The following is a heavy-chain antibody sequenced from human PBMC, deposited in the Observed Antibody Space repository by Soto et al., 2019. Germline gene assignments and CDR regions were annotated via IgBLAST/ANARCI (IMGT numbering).Heavy chain of an antibody. CDR3: AGAVHQLLSPHYYYFGMDV. J-gene: IGHJ6*02. CDR1: GGNFTSFA. CDR2: IVPFFRTP. D-gene: IGHD2-2*01. Sequence: QVQLDQSGAEVKKPGSSVKVTCQASGGNFTSFAFSWVRLAPGQGLVLMGGIVPFFRTPNYAQEFQDRVSITADASTNTDSTELTSLASDDTAVYYCAGAVHQLLSPHYYYFGMDVWGHGTTVTVSS. V-gene: IGHV1-69*01.